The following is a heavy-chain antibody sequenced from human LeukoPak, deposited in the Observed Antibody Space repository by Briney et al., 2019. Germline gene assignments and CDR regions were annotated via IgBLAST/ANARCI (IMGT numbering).Heavy chain of an antibody. D-gene: IGHD5-24*01. V-gene: IGHV4-59*01. J-gene: IGHJ4*02. CDR3: ARTLPHGSHDY. CDR2: IHYTGST. Sequence: SETLSLTCTVSGGSTSDYYWSWIRQSPGKGLEWIAYIHYTGSTNYNPSLKSRVTISLDTSKNQFSLKLNSVTAADTAVYYCARTLPHGSHDYWGQGTLVIVSS. CDR1: GGSTSDYY.